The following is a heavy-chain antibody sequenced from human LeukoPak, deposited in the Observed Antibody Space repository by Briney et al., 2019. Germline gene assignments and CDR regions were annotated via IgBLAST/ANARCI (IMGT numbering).Heavy chain of an antibody. V-gene: IGHV1-46*01. CDR2: INPSGGST. CDR1: GYTFTSYY. D-gene: IGHD2-15*01. CDR3: AREDPGVVALLDRYFDL. Sequence: ASVKVSFTASGYTFTSYYMHWVRQAPGQGLEWMGIINPSGGSTSYAQKFQGRVTMTRDTSTSTVYMELSSLRSEDTAVYYCAREDPGVVALLDRYFDLWGRGTLVTVSS. J-gene: IGHJ2*01.